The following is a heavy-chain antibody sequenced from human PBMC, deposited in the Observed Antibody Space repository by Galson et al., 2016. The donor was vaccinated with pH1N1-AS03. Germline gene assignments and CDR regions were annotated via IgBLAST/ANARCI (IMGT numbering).Heavy chain of an antibody. V-gene: IGHV3-15*01. CDR1: GFTFSNAW. J-gene: IGHJ6*02. Sequence: SLRLSCAASGFTFSNAWIIWVRQAPGKGLEWVGRIKSQSYGGTPDYGAPVKGRFTISRDDSKNTLYLQMSSLKTEDTAIYYCATTCGTCDRLTHGLDVWCQGTTVTASS. CDR2: IKSQSYGGTP. CDR3: ATTCGTCDRLTHGLDV. D-gene: IGHD1-26*01.